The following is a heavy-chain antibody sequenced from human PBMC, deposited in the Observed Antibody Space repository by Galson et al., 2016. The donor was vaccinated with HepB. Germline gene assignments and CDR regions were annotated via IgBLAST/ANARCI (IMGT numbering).Heavy chain of an antibody. Sequence: SLRLSCAASGLTLSTYAMHWVRQAPGKGLESLAVISHTGTERHYADSVKGRFTISRDNSKKTIYLQMNSLRVEDTAVYYCATNRGDGYNDIRDWGQGTLVTVSS. D-gene: IGHD5-24*01. V-gene: IGHV3-30*04. CDR3: ATNRGDGYNDIRD. CDR2: ISHTGTER. CDR1: GLTLSTYA. J-gene: IGHJ4*02.